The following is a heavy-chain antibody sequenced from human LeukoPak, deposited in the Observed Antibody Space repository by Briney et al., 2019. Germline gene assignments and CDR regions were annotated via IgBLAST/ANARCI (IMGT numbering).Heavy chain of an antibody. CDR2: ISYDGGNK. CDR3: AKGGYGEAYYYGMDV. D-gene: IGHD4-17*01. Sequence: GGSLRLSCAASGFTFSSYGMHWVRQAPGKGLEWVAVISYDGGNKYYADSVKGRFTISRDNSKNTLYLQMNSLRAEDTAVYYCAKGGYGEAYYYGMDVWGQGTTVTVSS. J-gene: IGHJ6*02. CDR1: GFTFSSYG. V-gene: IGHV3-30*18.